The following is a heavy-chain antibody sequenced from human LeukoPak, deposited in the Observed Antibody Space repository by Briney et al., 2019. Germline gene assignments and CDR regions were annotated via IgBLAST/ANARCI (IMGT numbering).Heavy chain of an antibody. Sequence: SVKVSCKASGGTFSSYAISWVRQAPGQGLEWMGGIIPIFGTANYAQKFQGRVTITADKSTSTAYMELSSLRSEDTAVYYCARARSSIAAAGTYYYMDVWGKGTTVTISS. D-gene: IGHD6-13*01. V-gene: IGHV1-69*06. CDR2: IIPIFGTA. CDR1: GGTFSSYA. J-gene: IGHJ6*03. CDR3: ARARSSIAAAGTYYYMDV.